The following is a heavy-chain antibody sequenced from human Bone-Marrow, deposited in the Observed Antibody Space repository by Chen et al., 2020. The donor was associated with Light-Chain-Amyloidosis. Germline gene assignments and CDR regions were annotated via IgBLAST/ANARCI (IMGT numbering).Heavy chain of an antibody. J-gene: IGHJ4*02. Sequence: EVQLAQSGPEVKTTGATVKISCKVSGYTFTDSYFHWVQQAPGQGLEWVGFVDPEDGKTVYAEKFQCIGTITADTSTATVYMQLSSLRSADTAVYYCATEFGITGLGAAYWGQGTLVTVSS. CDR3: ATEFGITGLGAAY. D-gene: IGHD1-20*01. V-gene: IGHV1-69-2*01. CDR2: VDPEDGKT. CDR1: GYTFTDSY.